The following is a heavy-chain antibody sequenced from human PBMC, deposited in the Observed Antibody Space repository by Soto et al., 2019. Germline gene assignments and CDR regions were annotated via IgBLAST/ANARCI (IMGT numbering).Heavy chain of an antibody. Sequence: QVQLVQSGAEVKKPGASVKVSCKASGYTFSSYAMHWVRQAPGQRLEWMGWINAGNGNTKYSQKFQGRVTITRDTPXXXAXXELSSMRSEDTAVYYCASEYCGGDCYSAARYGMDVWGQGTTVTVSS. CDR3: ASEYCGGDCYSAARYGMDV. D-gene: IGHD2-21*02. CDR2: INAGNGNT. CDR1: GYTFSSYA. V-gene: IGHV1-3*01. J-gene: IGHJ6*02.